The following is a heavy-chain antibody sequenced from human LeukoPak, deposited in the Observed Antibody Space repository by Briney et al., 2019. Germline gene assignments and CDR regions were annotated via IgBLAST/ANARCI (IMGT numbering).Heavy chain of an antibody. CDR3: ARHVGWFGELSQFDY. CDR1: GGSISSSSYY. D-gene: IGHD3-10*01. V-gene: IGHV4-39*01. J-gene: IGHJ4*02. CDR2: IYYSGST. Sequence: SETLSLTCTVSGGSISSSSYYWGWIRQPPGKGLEWIGSIYYSGSTYYNPSLKSRVTISVDTSKNQFSLKLSSVTAADTAVYYCARHVGWFGELSQFDYWGQGTLVTVSS.